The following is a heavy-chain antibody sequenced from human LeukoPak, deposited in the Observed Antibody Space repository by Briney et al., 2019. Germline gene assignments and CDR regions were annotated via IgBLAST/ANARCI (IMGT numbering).Heavy chain of an antibody. J-gene: IGHJ4*02. CDR2: IPYDGSNK. CDR3: ARAGIPIAAAGNLGY. Sequence: PGGSLRLSCAASGFTFSSYAMHWVRQAPGKGLEWVAVIPYDGSNKYYADSVKGRFTISRDNSKNTLYLQMNSLRAEDTAVYYCARAGIPIAAAGNLGYWGQGALVTVSS. CDR1: GFTFSSYA. V-gene: IGHV3-30*04. D-gene: IGHD6-13*01.